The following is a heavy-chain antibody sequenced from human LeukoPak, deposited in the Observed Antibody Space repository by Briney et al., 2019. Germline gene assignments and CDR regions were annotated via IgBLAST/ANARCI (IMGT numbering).Heavy chain of an antibody. V-gene: IGHV1-8*03. CDR2: MNPNSGDR. CDR3: ARTTSFTASGYDY. Sequence: AAVKVSCRASGYTFTTYHINWVRQAAGQGLEWMGWMNPNSGDRGYAQKFQGRVTLTTDTSIGTAYMELSSLRSEDTAVYFCARTTSFTASGYDYWGQGTLVTVST. CDR1: GYTFTTYH. D-gene: IGHD6-25*01. J-gene: IGHJ4*02.